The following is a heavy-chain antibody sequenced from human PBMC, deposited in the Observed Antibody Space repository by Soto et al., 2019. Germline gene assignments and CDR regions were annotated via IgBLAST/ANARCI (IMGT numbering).Heavy chain of an antibody. CDR2: IIPIFGTA. J-gene: IGHJ2*01. Sequence: QVQLVQSGAEVKKPGSSVKVSCKASGGTFSSYAISWVRQAPGQGLEWMGGIIPIFGTANYAQKFQGRVTITADESTSTDYMELSSLRSEDTAVYYCARVPLRGAAAARYFDLWGRGTLVTVSS. CDR3: ARVPLRGAAAARYFDL. V-gene: IGHV1-69*01. D-gene: IGHD6-13*01. CDR1: GGTFSSYA.